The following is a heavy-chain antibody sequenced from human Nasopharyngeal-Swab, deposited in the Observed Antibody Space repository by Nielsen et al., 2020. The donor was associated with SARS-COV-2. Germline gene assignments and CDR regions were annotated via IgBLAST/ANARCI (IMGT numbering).Heavy chain of an antibody. D-gene: IGHD3-22*01. CDR1: GFTFSSYA. J-gene: IGHJ6*02. CDR2: ISYDGSNK. V-gene: IGHV3-30-3*01. CDR3: ARDQYYDSSGYYYYGMDV. Sequence: GGSLRLSCAASGFTFSSYAMHWVRQAPGKGLEWVAVISYDGSNKYYADSVKGRFTISRDNSKNTLYLQMNSLRAEDTAVYYCARDQYYDSSGYYYYGMDVWGQGTTVTVSS.